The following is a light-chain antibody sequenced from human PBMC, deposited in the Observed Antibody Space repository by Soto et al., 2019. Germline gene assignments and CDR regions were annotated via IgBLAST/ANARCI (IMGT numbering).Light chain of an antibody. V-gene: IGKV3-20*01. CDR3: QHYGSSPPYT. CDR1: QRVASSH. CDR2: GAS. J-gene: IGKJ2*01. Sequence: EVVLTQSPGTLSLSPGESATLSCRASQRVASSHMAWYRQKPGQAPWLLIYGASNMATGIPDRFSGSGSGTDFTLTISRLEAEDSAVYYCQHYGSSPPYTFGQGTKLKIK.